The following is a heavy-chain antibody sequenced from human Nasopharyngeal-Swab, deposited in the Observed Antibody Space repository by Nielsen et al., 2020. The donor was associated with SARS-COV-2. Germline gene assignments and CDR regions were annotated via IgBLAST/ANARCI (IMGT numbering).Heavy chain of an antibody. CDR1: GGSISSGGYY. CDR2: IYYSGST. D-gene: IGHD5-12*01. V-gene: IGHV4-31*03. Sequence: LRLSCTVSGGSISSGGYYWSWIRQHPGKGLEWIGYIYYSGSTYYNPSLKSRVTISVDTSKNQFSLKLSSVTAADTAVYYCARVSAYSGYDVHSALGVDVWGQGTTVTVSS. CDR3: ARVSAYSGYDVHSALGVDV. J-gene: IGHJ6*02.